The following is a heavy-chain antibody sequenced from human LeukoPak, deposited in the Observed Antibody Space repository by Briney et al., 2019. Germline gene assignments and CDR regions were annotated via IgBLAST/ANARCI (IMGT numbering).Heavy chain of an antibody. CDR1: GFTFSSYS. CDR2: ISSSSSYI. V-gene: IGHV3-21*01. Sequence: PGGSLRLSCAASGFTFSSYSMNWVRQAPGKGLGWVSSISSSSSYIYYADSVKGRFTISRDNAKNSLYLQMNSLRAEDTAVYYCAREPADTYDAFDIWGQGTMVTVSS. CDR3: AREPADTYDAFDI. D-gene: IGHD1-14*01. J-gene: IGHJ3*02.